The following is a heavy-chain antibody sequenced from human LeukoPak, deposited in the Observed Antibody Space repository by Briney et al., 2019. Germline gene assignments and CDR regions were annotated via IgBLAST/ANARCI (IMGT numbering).Heavy chain of an antibody. J-gene: IGHJ3*02. CDR3: AWTYDSSGHEGFDI. V-gene: IGHV4-4*07. CDR2: IYTSGST. Sequence: SETLSLTCTGSGGSISSYYWSWIRQPAGKGLEWIGRIYTSGSTNYNPSLKSRVTISVDTSKNQFSLKLSSVTAADTAVYYCAWTYDSSGHEGFDIWGQGTMVTDSS. CDR1: GGSISSYY. D-gene: IGHD3-22*01.